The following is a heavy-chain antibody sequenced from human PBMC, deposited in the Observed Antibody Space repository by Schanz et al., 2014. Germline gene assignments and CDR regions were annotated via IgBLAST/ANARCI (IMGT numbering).Heavy chain of an antibody. D-gene: IGHD2-15*01. CDR3: AGAAYCRGAGCALYYALDV. J-gene: IGHJ6*02. CDR2: IYNGGGGRT. CDR1: GYTVSSNY. V-gene: IGHV3-53*01. Sequence: EMQVVESGGGSVQPGGSLRVSCAASGYTVSSNYMSWVRQAPGKGLEWVSVIYNGGGGRTYYADSVKGRFTISSDNSKNTVFLQMNSLRAEDTGVYYCAGAAYCRGAGCALYYALDVWGQGTTVTVSS.